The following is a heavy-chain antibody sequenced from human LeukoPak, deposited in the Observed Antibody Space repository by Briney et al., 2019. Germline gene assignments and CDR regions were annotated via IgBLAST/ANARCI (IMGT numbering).Heavy chain of an antibody. D-gene: IGHD6-19*01. CDR1: GFTFKNSA. CDR2: IKQDGSNR. CDR3: VRNLAVAGTCFDS. J-gene: IGHJ4*02. V-gene: IGHV3-7*03. Sequence: GGSLRLSCAASGFTFKNSAMNWVRQVPGTGLEWVADIKQDGSNRNYVTSVRGRFTISRDNAESSLYLQMNSLRAEDTAVYYCVRNLAVAGTCFDSWGQGTLVTVSS.